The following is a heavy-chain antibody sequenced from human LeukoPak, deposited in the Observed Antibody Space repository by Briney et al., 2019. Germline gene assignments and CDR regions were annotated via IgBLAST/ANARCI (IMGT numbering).Heavy chain of an antibody. CDR2: ISGSGGST. V-gene: IGHV3-23*01. Sequence: GGSLRLSCAAPGFTFSSYAMSWVRQAPGKGLEWVSAISGSGGSTYYADSVKGRFTISRDNSKNSLYLQMNSLRAEDTAVYYCARDLSLRLLERPAYYFDYWGQGTLVTVSS. D-gene: IGHD3-3*01. CDR1: GFTFSSYA. J-gene: IGHJ4*02. CDR3: ARDLSLRLLERPAYYFDY.